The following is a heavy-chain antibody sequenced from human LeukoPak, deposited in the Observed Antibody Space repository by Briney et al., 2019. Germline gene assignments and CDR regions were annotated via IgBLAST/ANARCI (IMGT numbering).Heavy chain of an antibody. J-gene: IGHJ3*02. CDR3: ASRERSGSYQRYAFDI. CDR1: GYTFTSYD. Sequence: GAPVKVSCKASGYTFTSYDINWVRQATGQGLEWMGWMNPNSGNTGYAQKFQGRVTITTDESTSTAYMELSSLRSEDTAVYYCASRERSGSYQRYAFDIWGQGTMVTVSS. V-gene: IGHV1-8*03. CDR2: MNPNSGNT. D-gene: IGHD1-26*01.